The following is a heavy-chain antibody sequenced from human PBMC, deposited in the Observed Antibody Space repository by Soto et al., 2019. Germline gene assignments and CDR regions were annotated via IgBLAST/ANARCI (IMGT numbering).Heavy chain of an antibody. CDR1: GGSFSGYY. Sequence: SETLSLTCAVYGGSFSGYYWSWIRQPPGKGLEWIGENNHSGSTNYNPSLNSRITISVDTSKNQFSLKLSSVTAADTAVYYCARGRRFLDWLLLVGGWGHKPHYYMDVWGKGTTVTVSS. J-gene: IGHJ6*03. V-gene: IGHV4-34*01. CDR3: ARGRRFLDWLLLVGGWGHKPHYYMDV. D-gene: IGHD3-3*01. CDR2: NNHSGST.